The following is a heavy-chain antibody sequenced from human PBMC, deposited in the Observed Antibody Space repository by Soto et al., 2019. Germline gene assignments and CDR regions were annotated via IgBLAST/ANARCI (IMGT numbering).Heavy chain of an antibody. CDR3: ARFSGSYTRGLDY. Sequence: EVQLVESGGGLFQPGGSLRLSCAASGFTFSDHYMDWVRQAPGKGLEWVGRSRNKANSYSTEYAASVKGRFTISRDESKNSLYLQMNSLKTEDTAVYYCARFSGSYTRGLDYWGQGTLVTVSS. V-gene: IGHV3-72*01. CDR1: GFTFSDHY. D-gene: IGHD1-26*01. CDR2: SRNKANSYST. J-gene: IGHJ4*02.